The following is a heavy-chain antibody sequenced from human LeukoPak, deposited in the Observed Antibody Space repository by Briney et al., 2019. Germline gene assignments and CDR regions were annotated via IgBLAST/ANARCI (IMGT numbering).Heavy chain of an antibody. V-gene: IGHV4-59*08. J-gene: IGHJ4*02. CDR2: IYYSGTT. CDR3: ARHPFDSSGWYVYFDY. CDR1: GGSISSYY. D-gene: IGHD6-19*01. Sequence: PSETLSLTCTVSGGSISSYYWSWIRQPPGKGLEWIGDIYYSGTTNYNPSLKSRVTISVDTSKNQSSLKLSSVNAADTAVYYCARHPFDSSGWYVYFDYWGQGTLVTVSS.